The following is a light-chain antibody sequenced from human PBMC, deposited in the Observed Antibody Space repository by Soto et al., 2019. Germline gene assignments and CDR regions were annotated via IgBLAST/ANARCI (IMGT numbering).Light chain of an antibody. V-gene: IGLV2-14*01. Sequence: QSALTQAASASGSPGQSITISCTGTSSDVGAYNHVSWYQQRPGKVPKVVIFEVNNRPSGVSSRFSGSKSGNTAYLTISGLPTEDEADYYCASHTTSKTWVFGGGTKLTVL. CDR2: EVN. CDR3: ASHTTSKTWV. CDR1: SSDVGAYNH. J-gene: IGLJ3*02.